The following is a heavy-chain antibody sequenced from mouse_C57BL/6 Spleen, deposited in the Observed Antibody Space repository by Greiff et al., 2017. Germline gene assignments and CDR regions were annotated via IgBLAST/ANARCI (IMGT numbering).Heavy chain of an antibody. V-gene: IGHV1-59*01. Sequence: VQLQQPGAELVRPGTSVKLSCKASGYTFTSYRMPWVKQRPGQGLEWIGAINPSDSNTYYNQQFKGKATLTVDKSSSTAYMQLSSLTSEDSAVYVCARYGPYSMDYWGQGTSVTVSS. J-gene: IGHJ4*01. D-gene: IGHD1-1*02. CDR1: GYTFTSYR. CDR3: ARYGPYSMDY. CDR2: INPSDSNT.